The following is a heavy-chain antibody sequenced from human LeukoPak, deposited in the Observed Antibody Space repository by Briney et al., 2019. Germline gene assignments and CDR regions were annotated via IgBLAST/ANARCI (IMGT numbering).Heavy chain of an antibody. CDR1: GFVFYRYA. D-gene: IGHD2-15*01. CDR3: ARGSYCSGGTCYDYSYYGMDV. CDR2: ISHDVVNK. J-gene: IGHJ6*02. V-gene: IGHV3-30-3*01. Sequence: GGSLRLSCAASGFVFYRYAMHWVRQAPGKGLEWLAVISHDVVNKYYLESEKGRFTISRDNSMDTLYLQINSLRPEDTAVYYCARGSYCSGGTCYDYSYYGMDVWGQGTTVTVSS.